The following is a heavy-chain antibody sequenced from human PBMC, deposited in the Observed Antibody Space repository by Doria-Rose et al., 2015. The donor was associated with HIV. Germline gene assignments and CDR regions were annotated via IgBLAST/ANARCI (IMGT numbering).Heavy chain of an antibody. Sequence: QVTLKESGPVLVKPTETLTLTCTVSGVSLSSPGMGVSWIRQPPGKALEWLSNNFSDDERSYKTSLKSRLNISRGTSKSRVVLTMTDMDPVDTATYYCARIRSSRWYHKYYLDFWGQGTLVIVSA. D-gene: IGHD6-13*01. V-gene: IGHV2-26*01. J-gene: IGHJ4*02. CDR1: GVSLSSPGMG. CDR3: ARIRSSRWYHKYYLDF. CDR2: NFSDDER.